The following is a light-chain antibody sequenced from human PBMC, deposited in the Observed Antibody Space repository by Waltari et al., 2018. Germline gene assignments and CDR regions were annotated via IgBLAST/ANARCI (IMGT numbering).Light chain of an antibody. V-gene: IGLV2-23*01. J-gene: IGLJ1*01. CDR3: CSFAGRSTWV. Sequence: QSALTQPASVSGSPGQSIAVSCTGTSSDVGTYTLFSWYQHHPGKAPNLLIYEASKRPSGVSNLFSGSKSGNTASLTIAGLQSEDEADYYGCSFAGRSTWVFGTGTKVTVL. CDR2: EAS. CDR1: SSDVGTYTL.